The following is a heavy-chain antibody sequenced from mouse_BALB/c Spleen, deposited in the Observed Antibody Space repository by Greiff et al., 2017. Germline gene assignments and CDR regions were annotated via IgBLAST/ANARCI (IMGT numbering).Heavy chain of an antibody. CDR2: IWAGGST. CDR1: GFSLTSYG. Sequence: VHLVESGPGLVAPSQSLSITCTVSGFSLTSYGVHWVRQPPGKGLEWLGVIWAGGSTNYNSALMSRLSISKDNSKSQVFLKMNSLQTDDTAMYYCARELANYFDYWGQGTTLTVSS. CDR3: ARELANYFDY. J-gene: IGHJ2*01. V-gene: IGHV2-9*02. D-gene: IGHD4-1*01.